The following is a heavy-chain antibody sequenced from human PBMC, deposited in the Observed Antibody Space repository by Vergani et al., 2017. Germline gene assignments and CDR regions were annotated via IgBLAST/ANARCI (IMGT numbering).Heavy chain of an antibody. V-gene: IGHV4-39*07. J-gene: IGHJ2*01. CDR2: IYYCGST. CDR1: GGSISSSSYY. CDR3: ARVYSSGWFTWYFDL. D-gene: IGHD6-19*01. Sequence: QLQLQESGPGLVKPSETLSLTCTVSGGSISSSSYYWGWIRPPPGKGLEWIGSIYYCGSTYYNPSLKSRVTMSVDTSKNQFSLKLSSVTAADTAVYYCARVYSSGWFTWYFDLWGRGTLVTVSS.